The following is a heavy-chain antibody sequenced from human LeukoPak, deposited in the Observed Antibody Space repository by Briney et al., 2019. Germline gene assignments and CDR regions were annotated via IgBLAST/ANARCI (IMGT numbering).Heavy chain of an antibody. CDR1: GGTFSSYT. Sequence: SVKLSCKASGGTFSSYTISWVRQAPGQGLEWMGRIIPILGIANYAQKFQGRVTITADKSTSTAYMELSSLRSEDTAVYYCASIYDFWSGYLGHDAFDIWGQGTMVTVSS. CDR2: IIPILGIA. D-gene: IGHD3-3*01. V-gene: IGHV1-69*02. J-gene: IGHJ3*02. CDR3: ASIYDFWSGYLGHDAFDI.